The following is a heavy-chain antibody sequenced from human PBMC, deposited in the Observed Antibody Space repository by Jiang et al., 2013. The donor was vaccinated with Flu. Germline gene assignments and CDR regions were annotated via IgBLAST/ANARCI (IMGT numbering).Heavy chain of an antibody. V-gene: IGHV1-24*01. CDR3: ATAFGIAAAGMPDPGY. Sequence: SGAEVKKPGASVKVSCKVSGYTLTELSMHWVRQAPGKGLEWMGGFDPEDGETIYAQKFQGRVTMTEDTSTDTAYMELSSLRSEDTAVYYCATAFGIAAAGMPDPGYWGQGTLVTVSS. D-gene: IGHD6-13*01. CDR1: GYTLTELS. CDR2: FDPEDGET. J-gene: IGHJ4*02.